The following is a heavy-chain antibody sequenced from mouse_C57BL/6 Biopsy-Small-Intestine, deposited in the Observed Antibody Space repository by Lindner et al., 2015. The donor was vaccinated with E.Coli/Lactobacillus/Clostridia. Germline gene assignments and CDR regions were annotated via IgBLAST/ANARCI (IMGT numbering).Heavy chain of an antibody. D-gene: IGHD1-1*01. J-gene: IGHJ1*03. Sequence: RFTISRDNAKNTLFLQMTSLRSEDTAMYYCARDGSSQYFDVWGTGTTVTVSS. V-gene: IGHV5-17*01. CDR3: ARDGSSQYFDV.